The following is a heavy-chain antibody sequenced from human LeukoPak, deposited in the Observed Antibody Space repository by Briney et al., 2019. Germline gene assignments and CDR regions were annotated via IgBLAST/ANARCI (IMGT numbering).Heavy chain of an antibody. CDR3: ARATPGGLHGYSFDY. CDR1: GYTFTSFG. J-gene: IGHJ4*02. CDR2: MNPNSGNT. V-gene: IGHV1-8*02. D-gene: IGHD5-24*01. Sequence: ASVKVSCKASGYTFTSFGICWVRQAPGQGLEWMGWMNPNSGNTGFAQKFQDRVSMTRDTSINTAYMELTSLRSGDTAVYYCARATPGGLHGYSFDYWGQGTVVTVYS.